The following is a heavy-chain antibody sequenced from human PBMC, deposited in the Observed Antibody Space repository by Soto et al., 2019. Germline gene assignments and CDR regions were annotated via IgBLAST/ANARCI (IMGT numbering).Heavy chain of an antibody. CDR3: AKYSGSYHSNFDY. CDR2: IYYSGST. Sequence: PSETLSLTCTVSGGSISSYYWSWIRQPPGKGLEWIGYIYYSGSTNYNPSLKSRVTISVDTSKNQFSLKLSSVTAADTAMYYCAKYSGSYHSNFDYWGQGTLVTVSS. CDR1: GGSISSYY. V-gene: IGHV4-59*01. J-gene: IGHJ4*02. D-gene: IGHD1-26*01.